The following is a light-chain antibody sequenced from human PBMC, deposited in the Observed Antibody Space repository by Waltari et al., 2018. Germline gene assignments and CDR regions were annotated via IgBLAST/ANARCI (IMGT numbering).Light chain of an antibody. V-gene: IGLV2-14*01. Sequence: HSALTKPASVSGSPGWSIPISCTRTSREGGGYNYVSWYQQHPGKAPKLIIYDVSNRPSGVSNRFSGSKSGNTASLTISGLQAEDEADYYCNSYTISSTLGVFGTGTKVTVL. CDR3: NSYTISSTLGV. CDR1: SREGGGYNY. J-gene: IGLJ1*01. CDR2: DVS.